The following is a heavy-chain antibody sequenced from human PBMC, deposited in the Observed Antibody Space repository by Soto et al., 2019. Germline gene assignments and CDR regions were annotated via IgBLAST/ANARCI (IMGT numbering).Heavy chain of an antibody. D-gene: IGHD2-15*01. CDR3: ARVGGDIVVVVADVGAFDI. CDR2: ISAYNGNT. CDR1: GYTFTSYG. Sequence: ASVKVSCKASGYTFTSYGISWVRQAPGQGLEWMGWISAYNGNTNYAQKLQGRVTMTTDTSTSTAYMELRSLRSDDTAVYYCARVGGDIVVVVADVGAFDIWGQGTMVTVSS. J-gene: IGHJ3*02. V-gene: IGHV1-18*01.